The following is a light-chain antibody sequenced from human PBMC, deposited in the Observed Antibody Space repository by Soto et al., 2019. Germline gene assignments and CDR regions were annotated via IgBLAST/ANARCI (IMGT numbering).Light chain of an antibody. J-gene: IGLJ2*01. Sequence: QSVLTQPASVSGSPGQSITISCTGTSSDVGGYNYVSWYQQHPGKAPKLMIYEVSNRPSGVSNRFSGSKSGNTASLTIFGLQAEDEADYYCSSYTSSTYVVFGGGTKLTVL. CDR1: SSDVGGYNY. V-gene: IGLV2-14*01. CDR2: EVS. CDR3: SSYTSSTYVV.